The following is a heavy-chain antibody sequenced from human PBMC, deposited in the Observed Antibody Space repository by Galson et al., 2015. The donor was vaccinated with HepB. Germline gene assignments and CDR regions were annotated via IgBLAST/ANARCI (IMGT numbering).Heavy chain of an antibody. V-gene: IGHV1-18*01. CDR3: AREGGNYSFADY. CDR2: ISVYNDNS. D-gene: IGHD1-26*01. J-gene: IGHJ4*02. Sequence: SVKVSCKASGYTLTELSMHWVRQAPRKGLEWVGRISVYNDNSDYAQKLQGRVTVTTDISTSTAYMELRSLRSDDTAVYYCAREGGNYSFADYWGQGTLVTVSS. CDR1: GYTLTELS.